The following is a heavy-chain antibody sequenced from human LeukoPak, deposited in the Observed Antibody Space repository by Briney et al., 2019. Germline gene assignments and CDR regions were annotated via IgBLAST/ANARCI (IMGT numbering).Heavy chain of an antibody. V-gene: IGHV4-61*08. CDR1: GVAVGSAGYY. J-gene: IGHJ4*02. CDR2: IYYISNT. CDR3: ARTQSQSGSYRYYFGY. D-gene: IGHD1-26*01. Sequence: SETLSFTCSVSGVAVGSAGYYWSWIRQPPGGGLEWIGYIYYISNTNYNPSLKSRVTMSLNPSGNQFSLKLDSVTAADTAMYYCARTQSQSGSYRYYFGYWGQGTLVTVSS.